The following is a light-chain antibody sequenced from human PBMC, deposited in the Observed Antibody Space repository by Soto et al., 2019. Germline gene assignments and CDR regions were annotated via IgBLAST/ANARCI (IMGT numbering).Light chain of an antibody. CDR1: NSNIGDGYQ. CDR3: QTYDTSLAATV. J-gene: IGLJ3*02. CDR2: GDT. Sequence: QSVLTQPPSVSGAPGHRVTISCTWSNSNIGDGYQVHWYQQLPGTAPKRLIYGDTSRPSGVPDRFSGSMSGASASLAISGLQPEDEADCYCQTYDTSLAATVFGARTQRTVL. V-gene: IGLV1-40*01.